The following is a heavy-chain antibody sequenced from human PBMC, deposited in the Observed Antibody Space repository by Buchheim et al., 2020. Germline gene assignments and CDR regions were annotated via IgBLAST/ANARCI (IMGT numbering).Heavy chain of an antibody. CDR3: ARERGDHDYGDYGPEYYYYYGMDV. D-gene: IGHD4-17*01. CDR1: GFTFSSYG. Sequence: QVQLVESGGGVVQPGRSLRLSCAASGFTFSSYGMHWVRQAPGKGLEWVAVIWYDGSNKYYADSVKGRFTISRDNSKNTLYLQMNSLRAEDTAVYYCARERGDHDYGDYGPEYYYYYGMDVWGQGTT. V-gene: IGHV3-33*01. J-gene: IGHJ6*02. CDR2: IWYDGSNK.